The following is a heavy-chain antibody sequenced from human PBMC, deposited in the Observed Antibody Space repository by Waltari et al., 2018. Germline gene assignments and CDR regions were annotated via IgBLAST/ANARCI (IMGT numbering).Heavy chain of an antibody. D-gene: IGHD2-21*01. CDR2: MSYGVST. V-gene: IGHV4-39*01. CDR3: ARPCCVGGGARLSLDY. J-gene: IGHJ4*02. CDR1: GGSISRTSYF. Sequence: QLQLQESGPGLVRPSETLSLTCTVSGGSISRTSYFWGWIRQPPGKGLEWIGSMSYGVSTYNNPSLTSRVTISVDTSKNQFSLKLSSVTASDTAVYYCARPCCVGGGARLSLDYWGQGSLVTVSS.